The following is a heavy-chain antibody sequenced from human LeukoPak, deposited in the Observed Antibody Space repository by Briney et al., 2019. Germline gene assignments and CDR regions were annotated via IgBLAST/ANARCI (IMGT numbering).Heavy chain of an antibody. CDR2: ISSSSSYI. Sequence: KPGGSLRLSCAASGFTFSSYSMNWVRQAPGKGLEWVSSISSSSSYIYYADSVKGRFTISRDNAKNSLYLQMNSLRAEDTAVYYCARGCSSTSCYGDWFDPWGQGTLVTVSS. D-gene: IGHD2-2*01. J-gene: IGHJ5*02. V-gene: IGHV3-21*01. CDR1: GFTFSSYS. CDR3: ARGCSSTSCYGDWFDP.